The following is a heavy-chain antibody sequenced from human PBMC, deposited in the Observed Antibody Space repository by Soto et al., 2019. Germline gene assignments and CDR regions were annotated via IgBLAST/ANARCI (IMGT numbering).Heavy chain of an antibody. Sequence: SETLSLTCNVSGGSISRGGYYWSWIRQHPGKGLEWIGYTYYSGSTHYNPSLESRLTISVDTSENQLSLKLNSVTAADTALYYCARVDCGTSSCHIDYWGQGILVTVSS. CDR2: TYYSGST. D-gene: IGHD2-2*01. CDR1: GGSISRGGYY. CDR3: ARVDCGTSSCHIDY. V-gene: IGHV4-31*03. J-gene: IGHJ4*02.